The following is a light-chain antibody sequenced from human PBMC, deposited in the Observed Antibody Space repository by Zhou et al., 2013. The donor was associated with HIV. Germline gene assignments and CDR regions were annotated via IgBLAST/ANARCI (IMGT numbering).Light chain of an antibody. CDR2: AAS. J-gene: IGKJ2*01. CDR1: QAINYD. V-gene: IGKV1-16*01. Sequence: IQMTQAPSSLSAYVGDKVVVTCRASQAINYDLMWFQQKPGRSPKSLIYAASNLQRGVSSRFSGTGSGTYFTFTISSLQPEDIATYYCQHFDLLPPYTFGQGT. CDR3: QHFDLLPPYT.